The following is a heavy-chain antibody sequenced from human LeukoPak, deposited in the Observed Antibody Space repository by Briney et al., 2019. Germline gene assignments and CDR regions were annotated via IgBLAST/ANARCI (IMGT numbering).Heavy chain of an antibody. CDR2: SSAYNGNT. D-gene: IGHD2-15*01. Sequence: ASVNVSCKASGYTFTSYGISWVRQAAGQGLEWMGWSSAYNGNTNYGQKLQGRVTMTTDTSTSTAYMELRSLRSDDTAVYYCARGLFCSGGSCYSGVAGVFDYWGQGTLVTVSS. J-gene: IGHJ4*02. CDR3: ARGLFCSGGSCYSGVAGVFDY. V-gene: IGHV1-18*04. CDR1: GYTFTSYG.